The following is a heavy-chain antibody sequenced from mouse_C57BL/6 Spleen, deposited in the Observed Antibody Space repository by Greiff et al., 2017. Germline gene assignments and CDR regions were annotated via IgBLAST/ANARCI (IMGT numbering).Heavy chain of an antibody. CDR2: IDPSDSYT. Sequence: QVQLQQPGAELVMPGASVKLSCKASGYTFTSYWMHWVKQRPGQGLEWIGEIDPSDSYTNYNQKFKGKSTLTVDKSSSTAYMQLSSLTSEDSAVYYCARRLDDDYDGSVAYWGQGTLVTVSA. J-gene: IGHJ3*01. CDR1: GYTFTSYW. D-gene: IGHD2-4*01. V-gene: IGHV1-69*01. CDR3: ARRLDDDYDGSVAY.